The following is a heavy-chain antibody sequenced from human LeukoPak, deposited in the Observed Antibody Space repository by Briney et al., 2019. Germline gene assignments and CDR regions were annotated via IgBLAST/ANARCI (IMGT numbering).Heavy chain of an antibody. D-gene: IGHD5-12*01. CDR1: GFHFKRYS. CDR3: ASSGYSGYDDAFDI. Sequence: GALQIFWSASGFHFKRYSMDWGRPAPREGLEVGFSISSSSSYIYYADSVKGRFTISRDNAKNSLYLQMNSLRAEDTAVYSCASSGYSGYDDAFDIWGQGTMVTVSS. V-gene: IGHV3-21*01. CDR2: ISSSSSYI. J-gene: IGHJ3*02.